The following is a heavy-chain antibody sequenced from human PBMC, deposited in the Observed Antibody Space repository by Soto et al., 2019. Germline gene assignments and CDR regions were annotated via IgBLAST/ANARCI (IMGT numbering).Heavy chain of an antibody. Sequence: EVQLVESGGGLVKPGGSLRLSCAASGFTFSTYNMNWVRQAPGKGLEWVASISSTSVYMYYANSLKGRFTISRANAKSSLYLQVNRLRAEDTAVYYCARGWLRDPWMYWGQGTLVTVSS. V-gene: IGHV3-21*01. CDR1: GFTFSTYN. CDR2: ISSTSVYM. J-gene: IGHJ4*02. CDR3: ARGWLRDPWMY. D-gene: IGHD5-12*01.